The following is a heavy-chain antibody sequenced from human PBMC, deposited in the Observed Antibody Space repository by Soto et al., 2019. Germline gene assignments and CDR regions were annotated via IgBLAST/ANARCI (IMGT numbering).Heavy chain of an antibody. V-gene: IGHV3-30*18. D-gene: IGHD6-6*01. CDR1: GFTFSSYG. Sequence: ESGGGVVQPGRSLRLSCAASGFTFSSYGMHWVRQVPGKGLEWVAVISYDRSKTYYTDSVKGRFTISRDNSKNTLDLQMSSLRAEDTAVYYCAKGRGPLEYYFDYWGQGTLVTVSS. J-gene: IGHJ4*02. CDR2: ISYDRSKT. CDR3: AKGRGPLEYYFDY.